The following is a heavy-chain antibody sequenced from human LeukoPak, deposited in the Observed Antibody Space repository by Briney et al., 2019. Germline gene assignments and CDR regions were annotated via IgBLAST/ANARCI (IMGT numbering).Heavy chain of an antibody. D-gene: IGHD5-18*01. CDR1: GFTFSSYS. Sequence: GGSLRLSCAASGFTFSSYSMNWVRQAPGKGLEWVSYISSSSTIYYADSVKGRFTISRDNAKNSLYLQMNSLRAEDTAVYYCANHERTAMVDYWGQGTLVTVSS. V-gene: IGHV3-48*04. J-gene: IGHJ4*02. CDR2: ISSSSTI. CDR3: ANHERTAMVDY.